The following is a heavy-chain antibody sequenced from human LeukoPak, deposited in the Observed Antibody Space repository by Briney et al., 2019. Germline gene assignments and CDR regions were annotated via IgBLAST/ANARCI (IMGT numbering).Heavy chain of an antibody. V-gene: IGHV4-31*03. Sequence: SHTLPLPCTLSSRPLSSGGYYWPWGRPPPGKGLEWIAYISYSESTYYNPSLKSRLTISLDTSENQFSLKLSSVTAADTAIYYCVSLQYYYYYMCVWGKGTKVTVSS. CDR2: ISYSEST. CDR3: VSLQYYYYYMCV. CDR1: SRPLSSGGYY. J-gene: IGHJ6*03.